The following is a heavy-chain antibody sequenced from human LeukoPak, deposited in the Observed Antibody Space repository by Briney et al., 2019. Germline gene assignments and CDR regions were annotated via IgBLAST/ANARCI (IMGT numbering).Heavy chain of an antibody. CDR2: IANDGTRT. CDR1: GGTFSIYW. J-gene: IGHJ4*02. Sequence: GGSLRLSCVVSGGTFSIYWMHWVRQVPGKGLVWVSRIANDGTRTTYADSVKGRFTISRDNAKNTAYLEMNSLRVEDTAVYYCAKKYYYDSSGPGVTPDYWGQGTLVTVSS. CDR3: AKKYYYDSSGPGVTPDY. D-gene: IGHD3-22*01. V-gene: IGHV3-74*03.